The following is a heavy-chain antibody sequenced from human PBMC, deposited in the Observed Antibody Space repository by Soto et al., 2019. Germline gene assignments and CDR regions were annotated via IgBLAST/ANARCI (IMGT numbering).Heavy chain of an antibody. CDR3: ASSGYCPNGVCYTLVDP. CDR1: GGSLSSGDYY. Sequence: QVQLQESGPGLVKPSQTLSLTCTVSGGSLSSGDYYWSWIRQPPGKVLEWIGYIYYSGSTYYHPSLKSRVTISVDTSKNQLSLKLSSVTAADTAVYYCASSGYCPNGVCYTLVDPWGQGTLVTVSS. D-gene: IGHD2-8*01. V-gene: IGHV4-30-4*01. CDR2: IYYSGST. J-gene: IGHJ5*02.